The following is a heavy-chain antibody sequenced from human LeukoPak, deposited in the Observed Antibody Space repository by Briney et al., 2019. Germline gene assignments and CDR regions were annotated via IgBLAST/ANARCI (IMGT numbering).Heavy chain of an antibody. CDR2: IYYSGST. D-gene: IGHD3-22*01. Sequence: SETLSLTCTASGGSISSSSYYWGWIRQPPGKGLEWIGSIYYSGSTYYNPSLKSRVTISVDTSKNQFSLKLTSVTAADTAVYYCAREGTYYYDSSGYPNDAFDIWGQGTMVTVSS. CDR1: GGSISSSSYY. CDR3: AREGTYYYDSSGYPNDAFDI. J-gene: IGHJ3*02. V-gene: IGHV4-39*07.